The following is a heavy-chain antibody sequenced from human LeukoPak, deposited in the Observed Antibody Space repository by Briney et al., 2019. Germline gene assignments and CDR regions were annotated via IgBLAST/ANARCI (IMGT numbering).Heavy chain of an antibody. Sequence: PSETLSLTCAVYGGSFSGYYWSWIRQPPGKGLEWIGEINHSGSTNYNPSLKSRVTISVDTSKNQFSLKLSSVTASDTAMYYCARRNIEVAGNSFDFWGQGTLVTVSS. CDR2: INHSGST. D-gene: IGHD6-19*01. J-gene: IGHJ4*02. V-gene: IGHV4-34*01. CDR3: ARRNIEVAGNSFDF. CDR1: GGSFSGYY.